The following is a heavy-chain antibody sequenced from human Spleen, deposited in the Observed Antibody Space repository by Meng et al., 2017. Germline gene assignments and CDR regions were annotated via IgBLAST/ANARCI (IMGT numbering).Heavy chain of an antibody. V-gene: IGHV1-69*05. CDR2: IIPIFGTA. D-gene: IGHD2-8*02. J-gene: IGHJ6*02. CDR1: GGTISSFP. CDR3: AREKSTGKPLIIYGMDV. Sequence: SVKVSCKASGGTISSFPISWVRQVPGQGLEWMGGIIPIFGTAHYAQKFQGRITITTDASTSTAYMELDSLRSEDTAVYYCAREKSTGKPLIIYGMDVWGQGTTVTSP.